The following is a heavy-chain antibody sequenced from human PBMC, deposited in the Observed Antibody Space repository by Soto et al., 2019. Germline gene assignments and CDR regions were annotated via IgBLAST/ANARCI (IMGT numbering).Heavy chain of an antibody. V-gene: IGHV3-33*01. CDR1: GFTFSSYG. CDR2: IWYDGSNK. CDR3: AREGVAGHFDY. D-gene: IGHD2-15*01. J-gene: IGHJ4*02. Sequence: QVQLVESGGGVVQPGMSLRLSCAASGFTFSSYGMHWVRQAPGKGLEWVAVIWYDGSNKYYADSVKGRFTISRDNANNTLYLQMNSLRAEDTDVYYCAREGVAGHFDYWGQGTLVTVSS.